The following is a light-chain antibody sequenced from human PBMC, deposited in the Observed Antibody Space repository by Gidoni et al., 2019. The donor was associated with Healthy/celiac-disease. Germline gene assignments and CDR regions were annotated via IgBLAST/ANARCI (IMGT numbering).Light chain of an antibody. Sequence: IQMSQSPSTLSASVGDRVTITCRASQSISSWLAWYQQKPGKAPKLLIYKASSLESGVPSRFSGSGAVTECTLTISSLQPEEFATYYSQQYNSYSPTTFGQGTKVEIK. V-gene: IGKV1-5*03. CDR1: QSISSW. CDR2: KAS. J-gene: IGKJ1*01. CDR3: QQYNSYSPTT.